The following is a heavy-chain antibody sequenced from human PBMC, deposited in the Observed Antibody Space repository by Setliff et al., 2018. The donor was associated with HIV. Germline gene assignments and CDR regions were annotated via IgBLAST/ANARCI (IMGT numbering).Heavy chain of an antibody. J-gene: IGHJ4*02. CDR1: GGSISSHY. CDR3: ARLGDETGY. D-gene: IGHD6-6*01. V-gene: IGHV4-38-2*02. Sequence: PSETLSLTCTVSGGSISSHYWGWIRQPPGKGLEWIASIYHSGSTYYNPSLKSRVTISVDTSKNQFSLKLSSVTAADTAVYYCARLGDETGYWGQGTLVTVSS. CDR2: IYHSGST.